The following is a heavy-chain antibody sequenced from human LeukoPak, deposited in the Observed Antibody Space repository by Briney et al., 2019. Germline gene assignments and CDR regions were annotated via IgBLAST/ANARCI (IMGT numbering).Heavy chain of an antibody. D-gene: IGHD5-18*01. J-gene: IGHJ4*02. Sequence: GGSLRPSCAASGFTFSSHWVHWVRQAPGKGLVWVSRINTDGRSTSYADSVKGRFTISRDNAKNTLYLQMNSLRVEDTAVYYCAGGGFNYGVFDYWGQGTLVTVSS. V-gene: IGHV3-74*01. CDR1: GFTFSSHW. CDR2: INTDGRST. CDR3: AGGGFNYGVFDY.